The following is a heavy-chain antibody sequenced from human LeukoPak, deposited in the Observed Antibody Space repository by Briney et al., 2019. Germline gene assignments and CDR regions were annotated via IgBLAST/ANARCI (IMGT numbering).Heavy chain of an antibody. D-gene: IGHD1-26*01. CDR2: ISGSGGST. J-gene: IGHJ4*02. CDR1: GFTFSSYA. Sequence: PGGSLRLSCAASGFTFSSYAMSWVRQAPGKGLEWVSAISGSGGSTYYADSVKGRFAISRDNSKNTLYLQMNSLRAEDTAVYYCAKGDSGSYYFTSFDYWGQGTLVTVSS. CDR3: AKGDSGSYYFTSFDY. V-gene: IGHV3-23*01.